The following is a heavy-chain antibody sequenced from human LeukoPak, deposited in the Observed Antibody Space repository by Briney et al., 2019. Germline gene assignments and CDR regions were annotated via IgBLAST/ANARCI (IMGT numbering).Heavy chain of an antibody. Sequence: GGSLRLSCAASGFTFSSYWMSWVRQAPGKGLEWVANIKDDGSDKYYVDSVKGRFTISRDNGQKSVYLQMNNLRVDDTAVYYCARQWELSLPYYFDYWGQGTLVTVSS. CDR3: ARQWELSLPYYFDY. CDR1: GFTFSSYW. D-gene: IGHD3-16*02. V-gene: IGHV3-7*01. J-gene: IGHJ4*02. CDR2: IKDDGSDK.